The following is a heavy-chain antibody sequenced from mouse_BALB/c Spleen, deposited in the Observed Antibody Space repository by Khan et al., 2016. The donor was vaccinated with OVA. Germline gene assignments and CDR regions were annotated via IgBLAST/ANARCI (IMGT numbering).Heavy chain of an antibody. D-gene: IGHD2-2*01. CDR3: ARSLVDYHAMDY. Sequence: EVELVESGGGLVKPGGSLKLSCSASGFTFSSYAMSWVRQTPEKRLECVATISTGGHYTFYPDSVKGRFTISRDNAKTTLYLQMSSLRSEDTAMYYCARSLVDYHAMDYWGHGTSVTVSS. J-gene: IGHJ4*01. CDR2: ISTGGHYT. CDR1: GFTFSSYA. V-gene: IGHV5-9-3*01.